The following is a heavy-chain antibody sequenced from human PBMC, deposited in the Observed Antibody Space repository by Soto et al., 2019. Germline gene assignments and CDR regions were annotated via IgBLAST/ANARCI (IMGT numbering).Heavy chain of an antibody. CDR3: ARVRVVVGATIDS. Sequence: VASVKVSCKASGYTFSSNSIHWVRQAPGQGLEWMGWITPFNGDTSYAQKFQGRVTMTTDTSTSTVFMELRSLRFDDTAVYYCARVRVVVGATIDSWGQGTLVTASS. J-gene: IGHJ4*02. CDR2: ITPFNGDT. CDR1: GYTFSSNS. D-gene: IGHD2-15*01. V-gene: IGHV1-18*04.